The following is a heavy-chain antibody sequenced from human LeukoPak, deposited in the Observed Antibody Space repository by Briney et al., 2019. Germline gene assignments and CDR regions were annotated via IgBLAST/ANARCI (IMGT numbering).Heavy chain of an antibody. V-gene: IGHV1-46*01. CDR3: ARGAWFGELLTPIDY. CDR2: INPSSGST. J-gene: IGHJ4*02. Sequence: ASVKVSCKASGYTFTRHYMHWVRQAPGQGLEWMGIINPSSGSTSYARKFQGRVTMTRDTSTSTVYMELSSLRSEDTAVYYCARGAWFGELLTPIDYWGQGSLVTVSS. CDR1: GYTFTRHY. D-gene: IGHD3-10*01.